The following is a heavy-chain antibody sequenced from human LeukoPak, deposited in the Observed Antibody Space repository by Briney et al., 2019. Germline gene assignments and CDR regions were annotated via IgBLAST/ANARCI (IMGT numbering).Heavy chain of an antibody. CDR1: GFTVSSNY. D-gene: IGHD1-1*01. CDR3: ARGHNWNDRGAFDI. J-gene: IGHJ3*02. CDR2: IYSGGST. V-gene: IGHV3-53*01. Sequence: GGSLRVYCAASGFTVSSNYMSWVRQAPGKGLKWVSSIYSGGSTYYADSVKGRFTISRDSSKNTLYLQMSSLRAEDTAVYYCARGHNWNDRGAFDIWGQGTMVTVSS.